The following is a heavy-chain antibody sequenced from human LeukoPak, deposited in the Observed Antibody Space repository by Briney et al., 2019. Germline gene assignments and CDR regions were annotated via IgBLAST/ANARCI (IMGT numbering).Heavy chain of an antibody. J-gene: IGHJ4*02. Sequence: GGSLRLSCAASGFTVSSNYMSWVRQAPGKGLEWVSVIYSGGSTYYADSVKGRFTISRDNSKNTLYLQMNSLRAEDTAVYYCARAPLMSASFDYWGQGILVTVSS. CDR2: IYSGGST. CDR3: ARAPLMSASFDY. V-gene: IGHV3-53*01. CDR1: GFTVSSNY. D-gene: IGHD2-8*01.